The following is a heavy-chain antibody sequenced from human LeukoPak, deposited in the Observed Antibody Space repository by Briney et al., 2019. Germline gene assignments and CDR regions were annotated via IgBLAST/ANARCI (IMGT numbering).Heavy chain of an antibody. CDR1: GGTFSSYA. V-gene: IGHV1-69*04. CDR2: IIPIFGIA. J-gene: IGHJ5*02. CDR3: AREAYSNYRDNWFDP. D-gene: IGHD4-11*01. Sequence: ASVKVSCKASGGTFSSYAISWVRQAPGQGLEWMGRIIPIFGIANYAQKFQGRVTITADKFTSTAYMELSSLRSEDTAVYYCAREAYSNYRDNWFDPWGQGTLVTVSS.